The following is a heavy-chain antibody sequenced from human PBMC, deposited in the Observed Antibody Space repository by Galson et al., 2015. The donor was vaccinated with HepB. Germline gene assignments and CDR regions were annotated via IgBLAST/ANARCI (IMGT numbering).Heavy chain of an antibody. CDR3: ARKSGYAEAFDI. J-gene: IGHJ3*02. D-gene: IGHD3-10*01. V-gene: IGHV3-53*01. CDR1: GFTVSSNY. CDR2: IYSGGST. Sequence: SLRLSCAASGFTVSSNYMSWVRQAPGKGLEWVSIIYSGGSTFHADSVKGRFTISRDNSKNTLYLQMNSLRAEDTAVYYCARKSGYAEAFDIWGQGTMVTVSS.